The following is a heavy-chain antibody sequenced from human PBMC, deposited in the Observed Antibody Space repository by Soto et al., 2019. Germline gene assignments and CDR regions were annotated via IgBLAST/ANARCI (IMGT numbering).Heavy chain of an antibody. Sequence: SETLSLTCTVSGGSISSSSYYWGWIRQPPGKGLEWIGSIYYSGSTYYNPSLKSRVTISVDTSKNQFSLKLSSVTAADTAVYYCARGWRLGEFAYWGQGTLVTVSS. J-gene: IGHJ4*02. CDR2: IYYSGST. CDR3: ARGWRLGEFAY. V-gene: IGHV4-39*07. D-gene: IGHD3-16*01. CDR1: GGSISSSSYY.